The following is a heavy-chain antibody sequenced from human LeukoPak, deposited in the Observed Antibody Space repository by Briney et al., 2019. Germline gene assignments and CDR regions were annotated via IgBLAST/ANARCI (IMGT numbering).Heavy chain of an antibody. CDR3: AKRGYGYGFGY. CDR1: GGSVSSSGYW. Sequence: PSETLSLTCTVSGGSVSSSGYWWGWIRQSPGRGLEWIGTIYNSGSTYYNPSLKSRVTISIDTSKNQFSLKLSSVTAADTAVYYCAKRGYGYGFGYWGQGTLVTVS. CDR2: IYNSGST. J-gene: IGHJ4*02. V-gene: IGHV4-39*01. D-gene: IGHD5-18*01.